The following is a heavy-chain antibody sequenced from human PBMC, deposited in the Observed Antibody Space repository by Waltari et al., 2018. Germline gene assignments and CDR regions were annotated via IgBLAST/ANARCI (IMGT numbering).Heavy chain of an antibody. Sequence: QVQLQQWGAGLLKPSETLSLTCAVYGGSFSGYYWSWIRQPPGKGLEWIGEINHSGSTNYNPSIKSRVTISVDTSKNQFSLKLSSVTAADTAVYYCARVGRRGIVATMFDYWGQGTLVTVSS. V-gene: IGHV4-34*01. J-gene: IGHJ4*02. D-gene: IGHD5-12*01. CDR1: GGSFSGYY. CDR2: INHSGST. CDR3: ARVGRRGIVATMFDY.